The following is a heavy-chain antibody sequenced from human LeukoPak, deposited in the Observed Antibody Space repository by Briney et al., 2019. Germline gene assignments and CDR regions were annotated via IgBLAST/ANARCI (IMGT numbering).Heavy chain of an antibody. V-gene: IGHV4-34*01. D-gene: IGHD2-15*01. CDR2: INHSGST. J-gene: IGHJ6*02. Sequence: PSETLSLTCAVYGGSFSGYYWSWIRQPPGKGLEWIGEINHSGSTNYNPSLKSRVTISVDTSKNQFSLKLSSVTAADTAVYYCARVCMSGGSCYYYYGMDVWGQGTTVTVSS. CDR1: GGSFSGYY. CDR3: ARVCMSGGSCYYYYGMDV.